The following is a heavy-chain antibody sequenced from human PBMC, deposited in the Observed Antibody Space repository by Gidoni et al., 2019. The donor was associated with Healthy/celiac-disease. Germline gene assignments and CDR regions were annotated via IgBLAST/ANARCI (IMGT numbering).Heavy chain of an antibody. CDR2: IYYSGST. V-gene: IGHV4-61*01. CDR3: AREGAGLAAAADDAFDI. J-gene: IGHJ3*02. Sequence: VQLPAPVPGLVHPSETLYLTCTVPGGSVPRVTYYWSWIRQPPGKGLAWIGYIYYSGSTNYNPSLKSRVTISVDTSKNQFSLKLSSVTAADTAVYYCAREGAGLAAAADDAFDIWGQGTMVTVSS. D-gene: IGHD6-13*01. CDR1: GGSVPRVTYY.